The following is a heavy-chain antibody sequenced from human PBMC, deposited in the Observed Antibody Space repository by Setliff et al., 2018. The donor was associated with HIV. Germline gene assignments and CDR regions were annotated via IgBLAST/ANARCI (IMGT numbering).Heavy chain of an antibody. J-gene: IGHJ4*02. Sequence: SETLSLTCAVYGGSFSGYYWTWIRQPPGKGLEWIGEVNHSGSTNYNPSLKSRVTISVDTSKNQFSLKLSSVTAADTAVYYCARGRRITMIRGTIPFTYWGQGTLVTVS. D-gene: IGHD3-10*01. CDR2: VNHSGST. V-gene: IGHV4-34*01. CDR1: GGSFSGYY. CDR3: ARGRRITMIRGTIPFTY.